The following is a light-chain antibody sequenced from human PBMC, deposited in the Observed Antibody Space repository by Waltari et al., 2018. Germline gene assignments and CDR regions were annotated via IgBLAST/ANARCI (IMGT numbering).Light chain of an antibody. CDR3: QQYHNSPLYS. Sequence: DIVLTQSPGTLSLSPGERATLSSRPSQTVTGTYLAWYQQKPGQAPRLLIFGASSRATGVPDRFIGSGSGTDFTLTISRLEPEDFAVYYCQQYHNSPLYSFGQGTKLEIK. CDR1: QTVTGTY. J-gene: IGKJ2*03. CDR2: GAS. V-gene: IGKV3-20*01.